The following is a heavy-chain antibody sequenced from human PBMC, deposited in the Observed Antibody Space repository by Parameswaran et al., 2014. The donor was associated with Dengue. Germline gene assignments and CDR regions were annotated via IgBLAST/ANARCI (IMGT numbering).Heavy chain of an antibody. J-gene: IGHJ4*02. Sequence: VRQMPGKGLEWVGFIRSKAYGGTTEYAASVKGRFTISRDDSKSIAYLQMNSLKTEDTAVYYCTRVPGYSYGFHFDYWGQGTLVTVSS. CDR2: IRSKAYGGTT. V-gene: IGHV3-49*02. D-gene: IGHD5-18*01. CDR3: TRVPGYSYGFHFDY.